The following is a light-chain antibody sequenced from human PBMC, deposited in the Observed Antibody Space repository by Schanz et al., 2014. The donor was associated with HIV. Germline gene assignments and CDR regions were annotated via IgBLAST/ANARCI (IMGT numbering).Light chain of an antibody. CDR3: SSYTSSSTVV. CDR2: DVS. Sequence: QSALTQPASVSGSPGQSITISCTGTSSDIGAYNYVTWYQQHPGKAPRLMIYDVSNRPSGVPDRFSGSKSGNTASLTVSGLQAEDEADYYCSSYTSSSTVVFGGGTKVTVL. CDR1: SSDIGAYNY. V-gene: IGLV2-14*03. J-gene: IGLJ2*01.